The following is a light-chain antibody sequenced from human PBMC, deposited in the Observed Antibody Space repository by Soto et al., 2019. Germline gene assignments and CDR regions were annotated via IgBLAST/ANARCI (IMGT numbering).Light chain of an antibody. Sequence: EIVMTQSPVTLSVSPGERATLSCRASQSVNGNLAWYQQKPGQAPRLLVYGATTRATGIPARFSGSGSGTEFTLTISGLQSEDFAVYYCQQYNDWPPLTFGGGTKVDIK. V-gene: IGKV3-15*01. CDR3: QQYNDWPPLT. CDR2: GAT. J-gene: IGKJ4*01. CDR1: QSVNGN.